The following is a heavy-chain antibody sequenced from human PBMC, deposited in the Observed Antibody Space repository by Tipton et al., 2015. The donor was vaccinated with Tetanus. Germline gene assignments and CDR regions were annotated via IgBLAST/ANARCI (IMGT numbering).Heavy chain of an antibody. V-gene: IGHV1-69*04. CDR1: GGTFSSYA. Sequence: QSGAEVKKPGSSVKVSCKASGGTFSSYAISWVRQAPGQGLEWMGRIIPILGIANYAQKFQGRVTITADKSTSTAYMELSSLRSEDTAVYYCARSIAVAGHYFDYWGQGTLVTVSS. D-gene: IGHD6-19*01. CDR2: IIPILGIA. J-gene: IGHJ4*02. CDR3: ARSIAVAGHYFDY.